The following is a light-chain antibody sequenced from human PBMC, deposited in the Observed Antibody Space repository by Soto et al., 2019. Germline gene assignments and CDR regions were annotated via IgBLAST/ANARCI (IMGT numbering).Light chain of an antibody. Sequence: DIQMTQSPSTLSASVGDRVTITCRASQSVTGWLAWYQQKPGKAPKFLIYKTSNLESGVPSRFSGSGSGTEFTLTITSLQPDDFATYYCLHYGDDSETFGQGTKVDIK. V-gene: IGKV1-5*03. CDR1: QSVTGW. CDR2: KTS. J-gene: IGKJ1*01. CDR3: LHYGDDSET.